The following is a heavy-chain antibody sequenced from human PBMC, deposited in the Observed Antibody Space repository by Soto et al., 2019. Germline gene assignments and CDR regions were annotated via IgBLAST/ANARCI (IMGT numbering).Heavy chain of an antibody. V-gene: IGHV4-59*01. CDR1: GGSISSYY. D-gene: IGHD6-19*01. J-gene: IGHJ6*02. CDR2: IYYSGSS. CDR3: ARGITPRNPQQCLVRRAGHYSYGMDV. Sequence: SETLSLTCTVSGGSISSYYWSWIRQPPGKGLEWIGYIYYSGSSNYNPSLKSRVTISVDTSKNQFSLKLSSVTAADTAVYYCARGITPRNPQQCLVRRAGHYSYGMDVWGPGTLLTVSS.